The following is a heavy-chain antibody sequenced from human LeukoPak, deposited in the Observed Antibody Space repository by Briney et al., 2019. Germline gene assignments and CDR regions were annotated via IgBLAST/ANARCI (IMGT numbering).Heavy chain of an antibody. V-gene: IGHV3-53*01. D-gene: IGHD3-22*01. J-gene: IGHJ4*02. CDR3: ARGGSGYPAFDY. Sequence: GGSLRLSRAASGFTVSSNYMSWVRQAPGKGLEWVSVIYSGGSTYYADSVKGRFTISRDNSKNTLYLQMNSLRAEDTAVYYCARGGSGYPAFDYWGQGTLVTVSS. CDR2: IYSGGST. CDR1: GFTVSSNY.